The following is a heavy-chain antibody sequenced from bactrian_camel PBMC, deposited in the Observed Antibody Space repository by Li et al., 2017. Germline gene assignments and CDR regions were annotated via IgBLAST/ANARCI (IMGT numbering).Heavy chain of an antibody. J-gene: IGHJ4*01. V-gene: IGHV3S1*01. CDR1: GATAGRHC. CDR2: ISANGRST. Sequence: HVQLVESGGGSVRTGGSLRLSCAASGATAGRHCMAWFRQVPGKELEWVSGISANGRSTYYSDSVKGRFTISRDNAKNAVCLQMNSLKPDDTAVYYCAATGQMLSVAGCRTQGTQVTVS. D-gene: IGHD1*01.